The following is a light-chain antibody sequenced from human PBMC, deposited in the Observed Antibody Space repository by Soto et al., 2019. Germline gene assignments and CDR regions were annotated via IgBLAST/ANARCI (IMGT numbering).Light chain of an antibody. CDR3: QQSHSTPLT. CDR1: QSISSY. Sequence: DIQMTQSPSSLPASVGDRVTLTCRASQSISSYLNWYQQTPGKAPKLLISGASTLQSGVPSRFSGSGFGTDFTLTIISLQAEDFATYYCQQSHSTPLTFGGGTKVEI. V-gene: IGKV1-39*01. CDR2: GAS. J-gene: IGKJ4*01.